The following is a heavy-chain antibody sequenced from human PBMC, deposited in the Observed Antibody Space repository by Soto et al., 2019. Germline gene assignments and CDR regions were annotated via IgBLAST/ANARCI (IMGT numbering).Heavy chain of an antibody. J-gene: IGHJ4*02. CDR3: ARLYYGSGTHPDY. Sequence: QVQLQQWGAGLLKPSETLSLTCAVYGGSFSGYYWSWIRQPPGKGLEWIGEINHSGSTNYNPSLKIRVTISVDTSKNQFSRKLSSVTAADTAVYYCARLYYGSGTHPDYWGQGTLVTVSS. D-gene: IGHD3-10*01. CDR2: INHSGST. CDR1: GGSFSGYY. V-gene: IGHV4-34*01.